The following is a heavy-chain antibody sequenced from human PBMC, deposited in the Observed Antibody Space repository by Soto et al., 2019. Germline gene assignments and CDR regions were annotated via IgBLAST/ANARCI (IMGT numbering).Heavy chain of an antibody. CDR3: ARDRVQVLVGFDY. J-gene: IGHJ4*02. Sequence: ASVKVSCKASGYTFTGYYMHWVRQAPGQGLEWMGWINPNSGGTNYAQKFQGRVTMTRDTSISTVYMELSRLRSDDTAVYYCARDRVQVLVGFDYWGQGTLVTVSS. CDR1: GYTFTGYY. D-gene: IGHD2-8*02. V-gene: IGHV1-2*02. CDR2: INPNSGGT.